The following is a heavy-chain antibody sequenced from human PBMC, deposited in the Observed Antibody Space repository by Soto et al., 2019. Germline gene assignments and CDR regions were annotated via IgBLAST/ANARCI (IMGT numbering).Heavy chain of an antibody. CDR1: GGTFSSYT. Sequence: QVQLVQSGAEVKKPGSSVKVSCKASGGTFSSYTISWVRQAPGQGLEWMGRIIPILGIANYAQKFQGRVTITADKSTRPAYMELSSLRSEDTAVYYCARDRVDIVAIPMSRWGQGTLVTVSS. D-gene: IGHD5-12*01. CDR3: ARDRVDIVAIPMSR. CDR2: IIPILGIA. V-gene: IGHV1-69*08. J-gene: IGHJ4*02.